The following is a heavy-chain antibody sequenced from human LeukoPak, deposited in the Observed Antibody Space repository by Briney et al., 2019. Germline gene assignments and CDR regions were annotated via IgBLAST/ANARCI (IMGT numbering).Heavy chain of an antibody. CDR1: GYTFTGYY. Sequence: ASVKVSCKASGYTFTGYYMHWVRQAPGQGLEWMGWISAYNGNTNYAQKLQGRVTMTTDTSTSTAYMELRSLRSDDTAVYYCARGTANTYYYYMDVWGKGTTVTISS. D-gene: IGHD5-18*01. J-gene: IGHJ6*03. CDR3: ARGTANTYYYYMDV. V-gene: IGHV1-18*04. CDR2: ISAYNGNT.